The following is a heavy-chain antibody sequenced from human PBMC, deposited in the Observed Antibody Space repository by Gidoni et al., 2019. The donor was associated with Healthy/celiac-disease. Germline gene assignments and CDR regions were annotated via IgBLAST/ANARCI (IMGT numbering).Heavy chain of an antibody. V-gene: IGHV1-2*02. CDR2: INPNSGGT. CDR3: ARDLVGVATIGGRYYYGMDV. CDR1: GYTFTGYY. J-gene: IGHJ6*02. Sequence: QVQLVQSGAEVKKPGASVKVSCKASGYTFTGYYMHWVRQAPGQGLEWMGWINPNSGGTNYAQKFQGRVTMTRDTSISTAYMELSRLRSDDTAVYYCARDLVGVATIGGRYYYGMDVWGQGTTVTVSS. D-gene: IGHD5-12*01.